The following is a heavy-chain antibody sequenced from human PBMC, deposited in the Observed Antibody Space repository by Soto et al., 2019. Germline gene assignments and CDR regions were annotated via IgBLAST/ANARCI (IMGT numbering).Heavy chain of an antibody. CDR2: IIPIFGTA. CDR3: ARDSAESRYFDWQRGWRYYYGMDV. D-gene: IGHD3-9*01. J-gene: IGHJ6*02. Sequence: SVKVSCKASGGTFSSYAISWVRQAPGQGLEWMGRIIPIFGTANYAQKFQGRVTITADESTSTAYMELSSLRSEDTAVYYCARDSAESRYFDWQRGWRYYYGMDVWGQGTTVTVSS. V-gene: IGHV1-69*13. CDR1: GGTFSSYA.